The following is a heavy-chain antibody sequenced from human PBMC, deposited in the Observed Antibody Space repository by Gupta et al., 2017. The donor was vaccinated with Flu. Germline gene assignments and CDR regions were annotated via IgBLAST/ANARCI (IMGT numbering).Heavy chain of an antibody. V-gene: IGHV3-30*18. J-gene: IGHJ6*03. CDR1: GFTFSNYG. D-gene: IGHD2-2*01. CDR2: ISYDGGSK. Sequence: QVKLVESGGGVVQSGRSLRLSCAASGFTFSNYGMHWVRQAPGKGLEWVAFISYDGGSKYYADSVKGRFTISRDNSKNTLYLQVNSLRAEDTAVYYCAKQDQPPLMYYYYYMDVWSKGTTVIVSS. CDR3: AKQDQPPLMYYYYYMDV.